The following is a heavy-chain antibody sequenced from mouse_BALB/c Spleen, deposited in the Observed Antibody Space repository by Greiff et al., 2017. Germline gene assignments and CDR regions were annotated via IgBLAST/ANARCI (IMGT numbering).Heavy chain of an antibody. CDR2: ISDGGSYT. CDR3: ARGYYYGPYYFDY. Sequence: EVKLVESGGGLVKPGGSLKLSCAASGFTFSDYYMYWVRQTPEKRLEWVATISDGGSYTYYPDSVKGRFTISRDNAKNNLYLQMSSLKSEDTAMYYCARGYYYGPYYFDYWGQGTTLTVSS. CDR1: GFTFSDYY. D-gene: IGHD1-1*01. J-gene: IGHJ2*01. V-gene: IGHV5-4*02.